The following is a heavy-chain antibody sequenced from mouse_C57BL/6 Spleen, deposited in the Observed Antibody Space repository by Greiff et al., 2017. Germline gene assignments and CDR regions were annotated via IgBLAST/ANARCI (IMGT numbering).Heavy chain of an antibody. J-gene: IGHJ3*01. V-gene: IGHV2-5*01. CDR2: IWRGGST. Sequence: VQLQQSGPGLVQPSQSLSITCTVSGFSFTSYGVHWVRQSPGKGLEWLGVIWRGGSTDYNAAFMSRLSITKDNSKSQVFFKMNSLQADDTAIYYCAKKGYYGSSDWFAYWGQGTLVTVSA. CDR3: AKKGYYGSSDWFAY. CDR1: GFSFTSYG. D-gene: IGHD1-1*01.